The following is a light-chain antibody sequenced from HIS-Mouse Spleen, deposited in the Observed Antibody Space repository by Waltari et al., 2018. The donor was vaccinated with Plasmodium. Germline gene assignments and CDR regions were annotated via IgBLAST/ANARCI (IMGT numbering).Light chain of an antibody. CDR1: QSVSSSY. CDR2: GAS. CDR3: QQYGSSSWT. Sequence: DIVLTQSPGTLSLSPGERATLSCRASQSVSSSYVAWYQQKPGQAPRLLVYGASSRATGIPYRFSGSGSGTDFTLTISRLEPEDFAVYYCQQYGSSSWTFGQGTKVEIK. V-gene: IGKV3-20*01. J-gene: IGKJ1*01.